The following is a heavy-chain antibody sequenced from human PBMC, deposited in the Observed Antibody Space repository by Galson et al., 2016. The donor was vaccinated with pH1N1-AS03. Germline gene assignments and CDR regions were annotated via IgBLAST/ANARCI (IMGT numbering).Heavy chain of an antibody. Sequence: TLSPTCTVSGTYISNGGYYWGWIRQLPGKGLEWMGYIYYSGTTYYNPSLKSRVTISVDMSKNQFSLKLNSVTAADTAVYYCARDRHDYGPDPFDIWGQGTMVTVSS. D-gene: IGHD4-17*01. CDR2: IYYSGTT. CDR1: GTYISNGGYY. CDR3: ARDRHDYGPDPFDI. J-gene: IGHJ3*02. V-gene: IGHV4-31*03.